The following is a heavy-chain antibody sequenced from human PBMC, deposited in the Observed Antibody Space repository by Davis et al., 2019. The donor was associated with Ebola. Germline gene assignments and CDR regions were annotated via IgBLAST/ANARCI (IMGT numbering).Heavy chain of an antibody. D-gene: IGHD5-18*01. Sequence: AASVKVSCKASGYTFTGYYMHWVRQAPGQGLEWMGRINPILGIANYAQKFQGRVTITADKSTSTAYMELSSLRSEDTAVYYCARAETAMGWFDPWGQGTLVTVSS. V-gene: IGHV1-69*10. CDR1: GYTFTGYY. CDR3: ARAETAMGWFDP. CDR2: INPILGIA. J-gene: IGHJ5*02.